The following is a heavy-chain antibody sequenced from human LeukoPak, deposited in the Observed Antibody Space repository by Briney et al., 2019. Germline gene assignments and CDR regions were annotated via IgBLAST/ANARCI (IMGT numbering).Heavy chain of an antibody. CDR1: GFTFSTYA. CDR2: ISGDNPGT. Sequence: PGGSLRLSCAASGFTFSTYAMSWVRQTPGKGLEWVAAISGDNPGTYHADSVKGRFTIPRDNSKNTLHLQMNSLGAEDTAIYYCAKASLGHCSGAFCYHFDSWGQGTLVTVSS. V-gene: IGHV3-23*01. CDR3: AKASLGHCSGAFCYHFDS. D-gene: IGHD2-15*01. J-gene: IGHJ4*02.